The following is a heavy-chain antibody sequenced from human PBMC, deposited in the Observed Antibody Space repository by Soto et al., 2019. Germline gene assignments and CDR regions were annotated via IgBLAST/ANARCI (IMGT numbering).Heavy chain of an antibody. CDR2: INHSGST. D-gene: IGHD2-2*01. CDR3: ARGGGIVVVPAAMPACWFDP. V-gene: IGHV4-34*01. J-gene: IGHJ5*02. CDR1: GGSFSGYY. Sequence: QVQLQQWGAGLLKPSETLSLTCAVYGGSFSGYYWRWIRQPPGKGLEWIGEINHSGSTNYNPSLKSRVTISVDTSKNQFSLKRSSVTAADTAVYYCARGGGIVVVPAAMPACWFDPWGQGTLVTVSS.